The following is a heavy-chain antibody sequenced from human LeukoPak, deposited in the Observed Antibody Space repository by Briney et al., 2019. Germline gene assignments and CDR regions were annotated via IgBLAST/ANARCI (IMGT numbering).Heavy chain of an antibody. CDR2: ISGRGGGT. D-gene: IGHD1-7*01. CDR3: AKGRTGTAELDV. J-gene: IGHJ6*02. V-gene: IGHV3-23*01. Sequence: PGGSLRLSCAASGFTFSSYAMSWVRQAPGKGLEWVSGISGRGGGTNYADSVKGRFTICRDNSKNTLYLQMSSLRAENTAVYYCAKGRTGTAELDVWGQGTTVTVSS. CDR1: GFTFSSYA.